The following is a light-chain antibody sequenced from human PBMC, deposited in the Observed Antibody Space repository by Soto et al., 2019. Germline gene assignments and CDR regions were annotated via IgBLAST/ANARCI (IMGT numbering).Light chain of an antibody. V-gene: IGLV2-14*01. CDR1: SGDIGSYTY. Sequence: QSVLTQPASLSGSPGRSITIFCTGTSGDIGSYTYVSWFQQYPGKAPILLISEVTNRPSGVSTRFSGSTSGNTASLTISGLQAHDDADYSFNSYTTDSPSVVFAGGTKVTVL. CDR2: EVT. J-gene: IGLJ2*01. CDR3: NSYTTDSPSVV.